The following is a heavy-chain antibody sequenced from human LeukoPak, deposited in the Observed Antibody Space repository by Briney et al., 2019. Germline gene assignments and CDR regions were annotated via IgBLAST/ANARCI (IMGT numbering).Heavy chain of an antibody. D-gene: IGHD6-13*01. CDR3: ARGLGAAARLYTGFDP. V-gene: IGHV4-34*01. CDR1: GGSFSGYY. CDR2: INHIGST. J-gene: IGHJ5*02. Sequence: SETLSLTCAVYGGSFSGYYWSWIRQPPGKGLEWIGEINHIGSTNYNPSLKSRVTISVDTSKNQFSLKLSSVTAADTAVYYCARGLGAAARLYTGFDPWGQGTLVTVSS.